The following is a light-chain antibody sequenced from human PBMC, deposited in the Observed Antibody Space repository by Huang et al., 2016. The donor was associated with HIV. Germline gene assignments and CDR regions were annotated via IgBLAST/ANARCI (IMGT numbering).Light chain of an antibody. CDR3: QQRSNWA. Sequence: EIVLTQSPATLSLSPGERATLSCRASQSVSSYLAWYQQKPGQAPRLLIYDASNRVTGIPARFSGSGSGTDFTLTISSLEPEDFAVYYCQQRSNWAFGQGTRLEIK. V-gene: IGKV3-11*01. J-gene: IGKJ5*01. CDR1: QSVSSY. CDR2: DAS.